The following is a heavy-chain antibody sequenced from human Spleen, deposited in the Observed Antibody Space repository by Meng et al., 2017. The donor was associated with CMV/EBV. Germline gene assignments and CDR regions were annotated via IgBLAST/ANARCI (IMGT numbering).Heavy chain of an antibody. CDR3: ARGYGMDV. Sequence: GGSLRLSCKASGYSFSNYWIDWVRQMPGKGLEWMGIIYPDDSDTIYSPSFQGQVTISVDKSISTAYLQWSSLKASDSAIYYCARGYGMDVWGQGTTVTVSS. CDR2: IYPDDSDT. CDR1: GYSFSNYW. V-gene: IGHV5-51*01. J-gene: IGHJ6*02.